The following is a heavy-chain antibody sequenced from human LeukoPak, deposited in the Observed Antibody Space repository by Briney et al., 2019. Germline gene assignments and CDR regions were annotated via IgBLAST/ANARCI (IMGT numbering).Heavy chain of an antibody. V-gene: IGHV4-31*03. D-gene: IGHD5-12*01. CDR3: ARDQWGYADFDY. CDR2: IYYSGST. Sequence: SETLSLTCTVSGGSISSGGYYWSWLRQHPGKGLEWIGYIYYSGSTYYNPSLKRRVTISVDTSKNQFSLKLSPVAAADTAVYYCARDQWGYADFDYWGQGPLVTVDS. CDR1: GGSISSGGYY. J-gene: IGHJ4*02.